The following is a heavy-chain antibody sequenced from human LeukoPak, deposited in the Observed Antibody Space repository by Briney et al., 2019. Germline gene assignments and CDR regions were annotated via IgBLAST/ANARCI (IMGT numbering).Heavy chain of an antibody. CDR3: ARDFGFSPSSGYSFDY. D-gene: IGHD3-22*01. J-gene: IGHJ4*02. CDR1: GFTFSSYA. Sequence: PGGSLRLSCAASGFTFSSYAMHWVRQAPGKGLEWVAVISYDGSNKYYADSVKGRFTISRDNSKNTLYLQMNSLRADDTAVYYCARDFGFSPSSGYSFDYWGQGTLVTVSS. V-gene: IGHV3-30-3*01. CDR2: ISYDGSNK.